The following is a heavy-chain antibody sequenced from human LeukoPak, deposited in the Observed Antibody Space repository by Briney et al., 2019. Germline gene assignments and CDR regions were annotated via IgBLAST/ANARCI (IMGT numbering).Heavy chain of an antibody. J-gene: IGHJ5*02. D-gene: IGHD2-2*01. V-gene: IGHV4-59*01. Sequence: SETLSLTCTVSGGSLSSYYSSWIRQPPGRGLEWVGYIYYSGSTNYNPSLNSRVTLPVDTSKHQFSLMLSSMAAADTAVYYCAGGGSVSWRKWFDPWGQGTLVTVSS. CDR1: GGSLSSYY. CDR2: IYYSGST. CDR3: AGGGSVSWRKWFDP.